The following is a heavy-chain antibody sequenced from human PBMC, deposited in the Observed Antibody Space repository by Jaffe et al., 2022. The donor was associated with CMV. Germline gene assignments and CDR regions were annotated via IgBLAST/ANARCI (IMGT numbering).Heavy chain of an antibody. Sequence: QLQLQESGPGLVKPSETLPLTCTVSGVFISSSSYCWGWVRQPPGKGLEWIGSIYCGGNTYYNPSLKSRVTISIDTPKKQFSLKLTSVTAADTAVYYCARHWDYARTGSFDNWGQGTLVTVSP. J-gene: IGHJ4*02. V-gene: IGHV4-39*01. CDR3: ARHWDYARTGSFDN. D-gene: IGHD4-17*01. CDR2: IYCGGNT. CDR1: GVFISSSSYC.